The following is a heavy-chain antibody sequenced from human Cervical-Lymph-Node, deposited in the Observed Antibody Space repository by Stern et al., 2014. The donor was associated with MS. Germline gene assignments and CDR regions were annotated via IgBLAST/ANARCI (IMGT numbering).Heavy chain of an antibody. CDR3: TRFLQSGWSDLFDS. J-gene: IGHJ5*01. CDR1: GSTFSTSW. Sequence: VQLVQSGGGLVQPGGSQRLSCVASGSTFSTSWMSWVRQAPGKGLEWVANIKRDGSETYYLDSVQGRFTISRDNAKSSLSLEMNSLRAEDTAVYYCTRFLQSGWSDLFDSWGRGTLVTVSS. CDR2: IKRDGSET. D-gene: IGHD6-19*01. V-gene: IGHV3-7*01.